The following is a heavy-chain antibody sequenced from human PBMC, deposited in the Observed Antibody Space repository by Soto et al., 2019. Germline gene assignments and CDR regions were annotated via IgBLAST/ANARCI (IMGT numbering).Heavy chain of an antibody. J-gene: IGHJ4*02. CDR3: ARLPAPDYDFWSGYFDY. CDR2: IDPSDSYT. Sequence: PXESRRICRKGAGYSFTSYRSSWVRQMRGKGLEWMGRIDPSDSYTNYSPSFQGHVTISADKSISTAYLQWSSLKASDTAMYYCARLPAPDYDFWSGYFDYSGQGTLVTVSS. D-gene: IGHD3-3*01. CDR1: GYSFTSYR. V-gene: IGHV5-10-1*01.